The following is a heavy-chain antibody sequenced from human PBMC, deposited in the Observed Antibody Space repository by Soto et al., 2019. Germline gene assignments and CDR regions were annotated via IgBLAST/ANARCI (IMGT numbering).Heavy chain of an antibody. V-gene: IGHV4-30-2*01. CDR3: ARTYYYGSGSSLFDY. CDR1: GGSISSGGYS. J-gene: IGHJ4*02. CDR2: IYHSGST. Sequence: SETLSLTCAVSGGSISSGGYSWSWIRQPPGKGLEWIGYIYHSGSTYYNPSLKSRVTISVDRSKNQFSLKLSSVTAADTAEYYCARTYYYGSGSSLFDYWGQGXLVTVYS. D-gene: IGHD3-10*01.